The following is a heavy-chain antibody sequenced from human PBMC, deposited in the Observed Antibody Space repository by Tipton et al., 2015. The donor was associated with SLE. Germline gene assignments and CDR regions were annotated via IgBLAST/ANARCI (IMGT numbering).Heavy chain of an antibody. D-gene: IGHD1-26*01. CDR2: IYHSGST. Sequence: TLSLTCTVSGYSISSGYYWGWIRQPPGKGLEWIGSIYHSGSTYFNPSVKSEVTISVDTAKNEFSVKLSSVTAADTAVYYCARAGSYPYYYYYMDVWGKGTTVTVSS. J-gene: IGHJ6*03. CDR1: GYSISSGYY. CDR3: ARAGSYPYYYYYMDV. V-gene: IGHV4-38-2*02.